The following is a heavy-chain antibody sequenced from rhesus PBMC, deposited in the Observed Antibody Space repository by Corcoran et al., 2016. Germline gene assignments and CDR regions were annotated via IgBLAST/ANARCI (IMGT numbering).Heavy chain of an antibody. J-gene: IGHJ4*01. V-gene: IGHV1S9*01. CDR3: TRGTTFNDY. CDR1: GYTFTSYY. Sequence: QVQLVQSGAEVKKPGASGQLSCKASGYTFTSYYINWLRQAPGQVLEWIGWNKPSNGNTGYAQKFQGIVTMTSDTSTSTAYMELSSLRSEDTAVYYCTRGTTFNDYWGQGVLVTVSS. CDR2: NKPSNGNT. D-gene: IGHD4-29*01.